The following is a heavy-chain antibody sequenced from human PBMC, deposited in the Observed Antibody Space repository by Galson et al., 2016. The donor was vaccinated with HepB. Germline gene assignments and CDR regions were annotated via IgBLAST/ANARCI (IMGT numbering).Heavy chain of an antibody. V-gene: IGHV3-23*01. CDR2: IRGTGVTT. CDR1: GFTFSDYA. J-gene: IGHJ4*01. Sequence: SLRLSCAASGFTFSDYAMSWVRQAPGKGLQWVSTIRGTGVTTHYADSVRGRFTISRDNSKNTLYLQMSSLRAEDTAMYYCAKATPDYDVLTGFFVYYSDYRCHGTLVTVAS. CDR3: AKATPDYDVLTGFFVYYSDY. D-gene: IGHD3-9*01.